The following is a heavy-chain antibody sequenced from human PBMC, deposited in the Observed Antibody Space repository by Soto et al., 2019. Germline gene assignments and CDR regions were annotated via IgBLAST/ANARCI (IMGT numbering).Heavy chain of an antibody. CDR1: GFTFSSYS. D-gene: IGHD6-19*01. CDR2: ISSSSSYI. Sequence: EVQLVESGGGLVKPGGSLRLSCAASGFTFSSYSMNWVRQAPGKGLEWVSSISSSSSYIYYADSVKGRFTIARDNAKNSLYLQMNSLRAEDTAVYYCARAVSRGWDDYWGQGTLVTVSS. V-gene: IGHV3-21*01. CDR3: ARAVSRGWDDY. J-gene: IGHJ4*02.